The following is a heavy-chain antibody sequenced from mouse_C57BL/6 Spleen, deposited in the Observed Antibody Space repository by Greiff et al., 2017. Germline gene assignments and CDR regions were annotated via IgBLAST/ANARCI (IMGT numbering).Heavy chain of an antibody. CDR2: IRSKSSNYAT. CDR1: GFTFNTYA. CDR3: VRDDDYDGPSWYFDV. J-gene: IGHJ1*03. V-gene: IGHV10-3*01. D-gene: IGHD2-4*01. Sequence: EVKLLESGGGLVQPKGSLKLTCAASGFTFNTYAMHWVRQAPGKGMELVARIRSKSSNYATYYADSVKDRFTISRDDSQSMLYLQMNNLKTEDTAMYYCVRDDDYDGPSWYFDVWGTGTTVTVSS.